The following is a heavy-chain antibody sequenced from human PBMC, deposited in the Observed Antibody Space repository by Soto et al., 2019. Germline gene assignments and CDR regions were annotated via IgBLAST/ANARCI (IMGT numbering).Heavy chain of an antibody. J-gene: IGHJ4*02. D-gene: IGHD3-22*01. V-gene: IGHV1-2*02. Sequence: ASVKVSCKTSGYTFSAYYMHWVRQAPGQGLEWMGWINPKSGGTLYAQKFQGRVTMTRDTSISTAYTELSRLRSDDTAVYYCARGGTFAYDTSGYSVYWGQGTLVTVSS. CDR3: ARGGTFAYDTSGYSVY. CDR1: GYTFSAYY. CDR2: INPKSGGT.